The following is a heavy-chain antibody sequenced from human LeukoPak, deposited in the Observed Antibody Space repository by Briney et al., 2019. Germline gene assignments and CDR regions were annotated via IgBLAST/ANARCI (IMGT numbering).Heavy chain of an antibody. CDR3: AKSAGYYDFWSGYPFDY. J-gene: IGHJ4*02. D-gene: IGHD3-3*01. CDR2: ISGSGGST. V-gene: IGHV3-23*01. Sequence: GGSLRLSCAASGFTFSSYAMSWVRQAPGKGLEWVSAISGSGGSTYYADSVKGRFTISRDNSKNTLYLQMNGLRAEDTAVYYCAKSAGYYDFWSGYPFDYWGQGTLVTVSS. CDR1: GFTFSSYA.